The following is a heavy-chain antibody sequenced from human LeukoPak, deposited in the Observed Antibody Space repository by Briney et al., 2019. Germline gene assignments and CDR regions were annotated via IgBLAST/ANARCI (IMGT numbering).Heavy chain of an antibody. CDR2: MNPNSGNT. Sequence: PSVKVSCKASGYTFTSYGINWVRQATGQGLEWMGWMNPNSGNTGYARKFQGRVTMTRNTSISTAYMELSSLRSEDTAVYYCARDDSRTGGFDPWGQGTLVTVSS. CDR3: ARDDSRTGGFDP. D-gene: IGHD3-22*01. V-gene: IGHV1-8*01. CDR1: GYTFTSYG. J-gene: IGHJ5*02.